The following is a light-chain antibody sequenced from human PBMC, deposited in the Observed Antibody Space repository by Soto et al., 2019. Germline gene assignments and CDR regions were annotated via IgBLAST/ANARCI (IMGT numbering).Light chain of an antibody. Sequence: EIVLTQSPGTLSLSPGERATLSCRASQIVSSSYLAWYQHKPGQAPRLLIYGASSRATGIPDRFSGSGSGTDFTLTISRLGPEDFAVYYCQQYGSSPRTFGPGTKVDIK. V-gene: IGKV3-20*01. J-gene: IGKJ3*01. CDR1: QIVSSSY. CDR3: QQYGSSPRT. CDR2: GAS.